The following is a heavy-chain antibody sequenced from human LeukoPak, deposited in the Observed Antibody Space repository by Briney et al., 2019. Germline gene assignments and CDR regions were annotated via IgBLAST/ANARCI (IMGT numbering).Heavy chain of an antibody. CDR2: ISGSGGST. V-gene: IGHV3-23*01. CDR3: ARDYSNYVGFDY. D-gene: IGHD4-4*01. CDR1: GFTFSSYA. Sequence: GGSLRLSCATSGFTFSSYAMSWVRQAPGKGLEWVSAISGSGGSTYYADSVKGRVTISRDNSKNTLHLQMNSLRAEDTAVYYCARDYSNYVGFDYWGQGTLATVSS. J-gene: IGHJ4*02.